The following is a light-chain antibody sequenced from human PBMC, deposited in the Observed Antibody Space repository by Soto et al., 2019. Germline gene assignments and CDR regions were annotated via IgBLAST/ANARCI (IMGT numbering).Light chain of an antibody. V-gene: IGKV3-20*01. CDR1: QPISSRN. CDR2: GAS. Sequence: EIVLTQSPGTLSLSPGERATLSCRASQPISSRNLDWYQQKPGQAPRLLIYGASRRATGIPDRFSAGGSGTDFTLTISRLEAEEFAVYYWQHYANSLWTFGQGTKVEIK. CDR3: QHYANSLWT. J-gene: IGKJ1*01.